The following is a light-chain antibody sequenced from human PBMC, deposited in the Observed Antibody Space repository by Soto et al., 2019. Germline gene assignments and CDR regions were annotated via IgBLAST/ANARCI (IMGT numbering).Light chain of an antibody. V-gene: IGLV2-23*01. J-gene: IGLJ1*01. CDR3: CSYTTSGSFV. CDR1: SSDVGSYNL. Sequence: QSALTQPASVSGSPGQSITISCTATSSDVGSYNLVSWYQQYPGKAPKLMIYEATKRPSGVSDRFSGSKAGNTASLTISGLQPEDEVDYYCCSYTTSGSFVFGTGTKLTVL. CDR2: EAT.